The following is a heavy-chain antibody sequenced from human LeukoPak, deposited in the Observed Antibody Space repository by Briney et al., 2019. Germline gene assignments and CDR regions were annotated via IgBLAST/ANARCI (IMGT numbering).Heavy chain of an antibody. V-gene: IGHV3-23*01. CDR3: ARRESSSWAFDY. J-gene: IGHJ4*02. D-gene: IGHD6-13*01. Sequence: GGSLRLSCAASGFTFSSYAMNWVRQAPGKGLEWVSAISGSGGSTYYADSVKGRFTISRDNSKNTLHLQMSSLRAEDTAVYYCARRESSSWAFDYWGQGTLVTVSS. CDR2: ISGSGGST. CDR1: GFTFSSYA.